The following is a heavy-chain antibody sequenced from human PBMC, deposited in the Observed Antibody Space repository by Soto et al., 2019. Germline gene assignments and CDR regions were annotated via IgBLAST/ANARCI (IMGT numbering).Heavy chain of an antibody. CDR2: ISGSGDNT. V-gene: IGHV3-23*01. CDR3: AKLPLVLALGLDY. J-gene: IGHJ4*02. CDR1: GFTFSNYV. Sequence: EVHLLDSGGGLVQPGGSLRLSCAASGFTFSNYVMSWVRQAPGKGLEWVSSISGSGDNTYYADSVKGRFTISRDNSKNTLFLQMNSLIAEDTAVYFCAKLPLVLALGLDYWGQGTLVTVSS.